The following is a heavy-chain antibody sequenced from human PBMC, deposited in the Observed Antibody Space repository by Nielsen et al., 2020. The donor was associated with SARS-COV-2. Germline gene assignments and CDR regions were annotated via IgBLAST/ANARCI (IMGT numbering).Heavy chain of an antibody. CDR3: GRHLSVVHKGLEI. Sequence: GESLKISCKGSGYSFSSYWIAWVRQMPGKGLESMGIIYPGNSETRYSPSFQGQVTISADKSTSTAYLQWSSLKASDTAMYYCGRHLSVVHKGLEIWGQGTMVTVSS. CDR2: IYPGNSET. J-gene: IGHJ3*02. V-gene: IGHV5-51*01. D-gene: IGHD1-1*01. CDR1: GYSFSSYW.